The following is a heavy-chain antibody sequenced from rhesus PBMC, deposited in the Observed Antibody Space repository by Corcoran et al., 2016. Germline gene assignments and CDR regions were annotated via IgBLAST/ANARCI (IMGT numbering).Heavy chain of an antibody. J-gene: IGHJ2*01. V-gene: IGHV4-76*01. CDR3: ARDRTGGYFDL. CDR2: IYGSRGST. Sequence: QVQLQESGPGVVKPSETLSLTCAVSGGSIRSDYDWSWIRPPPGTGLEWIGYIYGSRGSTNDNPSLKNRVTMSKDASKNQFSLKLSSGTAADTAVYYCARDRTGGYFDLWGPGTPITISS. CDR1: GGSIRSDYD.